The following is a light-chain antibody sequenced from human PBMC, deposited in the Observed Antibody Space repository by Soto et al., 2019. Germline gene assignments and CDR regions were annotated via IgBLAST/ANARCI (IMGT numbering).Light chain of an antibody. CDR3: AVWDASLRAYV. Sequence: QSVLTQPPSASGTPGQRVTISCSGSSSNIGINYVYWYQQRPGTAPKLLIYTNDQRPSGVPDRFSGSKSGTSASLAISGLRSEDEGDYYCAVWDASLRAYVFGTGTKGTVL. CDR1: SSNIGINY. J-gene: IGLJ1*01. V-gene: IGLV1-47*02. CDR2: TND.